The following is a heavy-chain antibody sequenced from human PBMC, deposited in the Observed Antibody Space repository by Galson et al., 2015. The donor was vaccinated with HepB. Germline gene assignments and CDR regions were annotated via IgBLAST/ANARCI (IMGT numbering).Heavy chain of an antibody. CDR1: GFTFSSYA. V-gene: IGHV3-23*01. CDR2: ISGRGGST. J-gene: IGHJ6*02. Sequence: SLRLSCAASGFTFSSYAMGWVRQAPGRGLEWVSGISGRGGSTKYADSVKGRFTISRDNSKNTLYLQMNSLRAEDTAVYYCTKERISIFGVTLVPDSGMDVWGQGTTVTVSS. CDR3: TKERISIFGVTLVPDSGMDV. D-gene: IGHD3-3*01.